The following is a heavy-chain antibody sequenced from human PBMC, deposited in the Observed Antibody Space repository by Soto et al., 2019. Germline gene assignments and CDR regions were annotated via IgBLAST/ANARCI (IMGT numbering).Heavy chain of an antibody. Sequence: SETLSLTCTVSGGSISSGGYYWSWIRQHPGKGLEWIGYIYYSGSTYYNPSLKSRVTISVDTSKNQFSLRLSSVTAADTAVYYCASRDPDYYFDYWGRGTLVTVSS. D-gene: IGHD3-10*01. CDR1: GGSISSGGYY. J-gene: IGHJ4*02. V-gene: IGHV4-31*03. CDR3: ASRDPDYYFDY. CDR2: IYYSGST.